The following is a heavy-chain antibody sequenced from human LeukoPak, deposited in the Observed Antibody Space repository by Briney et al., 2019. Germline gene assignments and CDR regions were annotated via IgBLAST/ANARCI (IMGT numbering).Heavy chain of an antibody. Sequence: SETLSLTCTVSSNSITNDYYWGWIRQPPGKGLEWIGSIYHSGDTYYNPSLKSRLTISLDTSKIHFSLKLSSVTAADTAVYYCARDNDYDSSGYYSPFDYWGQGTLVTVSS. CDR2: IYHSGDT. V-gene: IGHV4-38-2*02. CDR1: SNSITNDYY. D-gene: IGHD3-22*01. J-gene: IGHJ4*02. CDR3: ARDNDYDSSGYYSPFDY.